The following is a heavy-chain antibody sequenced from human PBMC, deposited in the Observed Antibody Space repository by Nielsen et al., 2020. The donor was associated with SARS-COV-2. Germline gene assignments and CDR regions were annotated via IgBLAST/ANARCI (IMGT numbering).Heavy chain of an antibody. CDR1: GFTFDDYA. CDR2: ISWNSGSI. Sequence: SLKISCAASGFTFDDYAMHWVRQAPGKGLEWVSGISWNSGSIGYADSVKGRFTISRDNAKNSLYLQMNSLRAEDTALYYCAKDLSSWYVQDWYFDLWGRGTLVTVSS. J-gene: IGHJ2*01. CDR3: AKDLSSWYVQDWYFDL. D-gene: IGHD6-13*01. V-gene: IGHV3-9*01.